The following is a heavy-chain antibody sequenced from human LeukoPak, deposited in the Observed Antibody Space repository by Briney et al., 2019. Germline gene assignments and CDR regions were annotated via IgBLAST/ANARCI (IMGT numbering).Heavy chain of an antibody. CDR1: GGSFSGYY. V-gene: IGHV4-34*01. Sequence: PSETLSLTCAVYGGSFSGYYWSWIRQPPGKGLEWIGEINHSGSTNYNPSLKSRVTISVDTSKNQFSLKLSSVTAADTAVYYCARGRPVITMIVVVIKRYYYYMDVWGKGTTVTVSS. D-gene: IGHD3-22*01. CDR3: ARGRPVITMIVVVIKRYYYYMDV. CDR2: INHSGST. J-gene: IGHJ6*03.